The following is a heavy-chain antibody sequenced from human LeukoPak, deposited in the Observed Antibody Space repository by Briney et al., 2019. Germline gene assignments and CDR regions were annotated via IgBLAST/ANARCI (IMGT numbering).Heavy chain of an antibody. D-gene: IGHD3-10*01. CDR3: ARTVYGSGSYYLDY. CDR2: IYTSGST. V-gene: IGHV4-4*07. Sequence: PETLSLTCTVSGGSISSYYWSWIRQPAGKGLEWIGRIYTSGSTNYNPSLKSRVTMSVDTSKNQFSLKLSSVTAADTAVYYCARTVYGSGSYYLDYWGQGTLVTVSS. CDR1: GGSISSYY. J-gene: IGHJ4*02.